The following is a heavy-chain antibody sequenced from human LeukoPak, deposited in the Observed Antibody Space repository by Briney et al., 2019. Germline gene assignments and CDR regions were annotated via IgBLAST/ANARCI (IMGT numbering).Heavy chain of an antibody. CDR3: ARVLPYDYINQFDR. Sequence: PGGSLRLSCAASGFTFSTYSMNWVRQAPGKGLEWVSYISSSTSTIYYADSVKGRFTISRDNAKNSLYLQMNSLRAEDTAVYYCARVLPYDYINQFDRWGQGTLVTVSS. CDR1: GFTFSTYS. J-gene: IGHJ5*02. CDR2: ISSSTSTI. V-gene: IGHV3-48*01. D-gene: IGHD4-11*01.